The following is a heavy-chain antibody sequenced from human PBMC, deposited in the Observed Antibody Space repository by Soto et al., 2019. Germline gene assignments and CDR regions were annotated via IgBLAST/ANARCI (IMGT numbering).Heavy chain of an antibody. Sequence: ASVKVSCKASGSHFTGHYKHLMRQAPGPGLERMGWTNPQSRGTNSAQGFQVWITMTSDTSITTAYLEVSILRYDDTVIYYCARAEHYCDFPINWVDYIVSWGQGTLVTASS. CDR2: TNPQSRGT. CDR3: ARAEHYCDFPINWVDYIVS. V-gene: IGHV1-2*04. CDR1: GSHFTGHY. D-gene: IGHD3-3*01. J-gene: IGHJ4*02.